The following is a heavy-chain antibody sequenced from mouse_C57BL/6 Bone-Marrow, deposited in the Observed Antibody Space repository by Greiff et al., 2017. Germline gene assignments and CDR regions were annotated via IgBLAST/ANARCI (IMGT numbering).Heavy chain of an antibody. V-gene: IGHV1-82*01. CDR2: IYPGDGDT. CDR1: GYAFSSSW. D-gene: IGHD1-1*01. J-gene: IGHJ2*01. Sequence: QVQLQQSGPELVKPGASVKISCKASGYAFSSSWMNWVKQRPGKGLEWIGRIYPGDGDTNYNGKFKGKATLTADKSYSTAYMQLSSLTSEDSAVYFCARAPPITTVVARDYWGQGTTLTVSS. CDR3: ARAPPITTVVARDY.